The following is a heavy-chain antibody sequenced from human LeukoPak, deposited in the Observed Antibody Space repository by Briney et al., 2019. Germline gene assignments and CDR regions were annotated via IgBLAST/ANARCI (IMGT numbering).Heavy chain of an antibody. D-gene: IGHD3-3*01. J-gene: IGHJ4*02. Sequence: GGSLRLSCAASGFTFSSYWMSWVRQAPGKGLEGVANIKQDGSEKYYVDSVKGRFTISRDNAKNSLYLQMNSLRAEDTAVYYCARVTYYDFWSGYYKSFVYWGQGTLGAVSS. CDR1: GFTFSSYW. CDR2: IKQDGSEK. V-gene: IGHV3-7*01. CDR3: ARVTYYDFWSGYYKSFVY.